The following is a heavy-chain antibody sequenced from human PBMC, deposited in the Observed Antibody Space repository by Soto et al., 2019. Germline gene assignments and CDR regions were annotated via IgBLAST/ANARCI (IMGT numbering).Heavy chain of an antibody. CDR2: IYGDDVR. CDR3: AHKYDSGRGVYFQL. V-gene: IGHV2-5*02. Sequence: QITLRESGPSLVKPTQTRTLTCTFSGFSLNSDGGGMGWVRQPPGTAPEWLAIIYGDDVRRYSPSLKSRLTITRDTSKNQVVLIMTNMGPVDTATYFCAHKYDSGRGVYFQLWGQGTLVTVS. CDR1: GFSLNSDGGG. J-gene: IGHJ1*01. D-gene: IGHD6-13*01.